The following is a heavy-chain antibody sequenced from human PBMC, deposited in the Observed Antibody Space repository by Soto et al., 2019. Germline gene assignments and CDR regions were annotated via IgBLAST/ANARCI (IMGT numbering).Heavy chain of an antibody. V-gene: IGHV1-69*13. Sequence: TSVKVSCKVAGGTFSSYAISWVRKAPGQGLEWMGGIIPIFGTANYAQKFQGRVKITGDESTSTAYMEVSSQRSDDTAVYYCAREPHTVPTHAFDIWGQGTMVT. CDR1: GGTFSSYA. D-gene: IGHD4-17*01. CDR3: AREPHTVPTHAFDI. J-gene: IGHJ3*02. CDR2: IIPIFGTA.